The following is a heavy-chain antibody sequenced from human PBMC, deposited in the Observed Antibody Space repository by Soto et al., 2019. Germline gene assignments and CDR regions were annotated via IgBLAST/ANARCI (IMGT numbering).Heavy chain of an antibody. CDR1: GGSISSSSYY. CDR3: ARLPSRRSGVSAFDI. J-gene: IGHJ3*02. D-gene: IGHD2-8*01. Sequence: PSETLSLTCTVSGGSISSSSYYWGWIRQPPGKGLEWIGSIYYSGSTYYNPSLKSRVTISVDTSKNQFSLKLSSVTAADTAVYYCARLPSRRSGVSAFDIWGQGTMVTVSS. V-gene: IGHV4-39*01. CDR2: IYYSGST.